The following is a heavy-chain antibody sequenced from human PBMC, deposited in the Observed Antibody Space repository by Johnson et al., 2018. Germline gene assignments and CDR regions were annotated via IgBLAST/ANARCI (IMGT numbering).Heavy chain of an antibody. CDR2: ISWNSGTI. V-gene: IGHV3-9*01. CDR1: GFTFDDYA. J-gene: IGHJ6*03. CDR3: AKDWSQDYSFYYMDV. Sequence: VQLVQSGGGLVQPGRSLRLSCAASGFTFDDYAMHWVRQAPGKGLEWVSGISWNSGTIGFAASVKGRFTISRDNAKNSLYLQMNRLRVEDTAFYYCAKDWSQDYSFYYMDVWGKGTTVTVSS.